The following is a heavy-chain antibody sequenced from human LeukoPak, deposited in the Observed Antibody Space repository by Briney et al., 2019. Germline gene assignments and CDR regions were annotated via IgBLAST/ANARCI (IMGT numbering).Heavy chain of an antibody. CDR2: ISAYNGNT. J-gene: IGHJ3*02. CDR1: SYTLTNYG. Sequence: ASVKVSWKASSYTLTNYGISWVRQAPGQGLEWMGWISAYNGNTNYAQNLQGRVTMTTDTSTNTAYMELRSLRSDDTAVYYCARDQDPGAFDIWGQGTMVTVSS. V-gene: IGHV1-18*01. CDR3: ARDQDPGAFDI.